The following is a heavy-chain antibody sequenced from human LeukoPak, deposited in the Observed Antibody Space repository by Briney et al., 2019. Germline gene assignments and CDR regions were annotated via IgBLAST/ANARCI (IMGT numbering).Heavy chain of an antibody. CDR3: ARDGGSYWRGIDY. CDR2: IYYSGST. J-gene: IGHJ4*02. CDR1: GGSISSYY. Sequence: SETLSLTCTVSGGSISSYYWSWIRQPPGKGLEWIGYIYYSGSTNYNPSLKSRVTISVDTSKNQFSLKLSSVTAADTAVYYCARDGGSYWRGIDYWGQGTLVTVSS. D-gene: IGHD1-26*01. V-gene: IGHV4-59*01.